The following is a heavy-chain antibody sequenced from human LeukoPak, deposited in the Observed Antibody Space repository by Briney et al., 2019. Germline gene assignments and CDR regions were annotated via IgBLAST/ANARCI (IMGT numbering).Heavy chain of an antibody. CDR2: INPSGGST. D-gene: IGHD3-10*01. CDR3: ARGDGSGSYYAPYYYYYYGMDV. J-gene: IGHJ6*02. Sequence: ASVKVSCKASGYTFTSYYMHWVRQAPGQGLGWMGIINPSGGSTSYAQKFQGRVTMTRDTSTSTVYMELSSLRSEDTAVYYCARGDGSGSYYAPYYYYYYGMDVWGQGTTVTVSS. CDR1: GYTFTSYY. V-gene: IGHV1-46*01.